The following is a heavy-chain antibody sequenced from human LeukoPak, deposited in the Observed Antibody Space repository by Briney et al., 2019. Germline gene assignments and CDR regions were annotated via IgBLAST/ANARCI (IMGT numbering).Heavy chain of an antibody. J-gene: IGHJ4*02. CDR2: INPSGGAT. CDR1: GYTFSNYF. CDR3: ARDGEHLMGTTPFDY. Sequence: ASVKVSCKASGYTFSNYFMYWVRQAPGQGLEWMGVINPSGGATNYAQKFQGRVTMTRDMSTSTVYTELSSLTSDDTAGYFCARDGEHLMGTTPFDYWGQGTRVTVSS. V-gene: IGHV1-46*01. D-gene: IGHD1-26*01.